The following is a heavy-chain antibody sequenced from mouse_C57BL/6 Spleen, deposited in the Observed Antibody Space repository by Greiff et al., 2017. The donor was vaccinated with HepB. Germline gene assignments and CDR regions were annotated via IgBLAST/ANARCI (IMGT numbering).Heavy chain of an antibody. J-gene: IGHJ1*03. CDR3: ARDYGYDVGYFDV. CDR2: IYPGSGNT. D-gene: IGHD2-2*01. CDR1: GYSFTSYY. Sequence: QVQLQQSGPELVKPGASVKISCKASGYSFTSYYIHWVKQRPGQGLEWIGWIYPGSGNTKYNEKFKGKATLTADTSSSTAYMQLSSLTSEDSAVYYCARDYGYDVGYFDVWGTGTTVTVSS. V-gene: IGHV1-66*01.